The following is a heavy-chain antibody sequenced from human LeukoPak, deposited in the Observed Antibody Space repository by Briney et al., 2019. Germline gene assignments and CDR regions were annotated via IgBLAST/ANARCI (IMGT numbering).Heavy chain of an antibody. CDR3: ATDQSIAGPTTADY. D-gene: IGHD1-26*01. CDR1: GFTFSSSA. CDR2: INTDGSNT. Sequence: GGSLRLSCAASGFTFSSSAMSWVRLAPGKGLVWVSRINTDGSNTIYADSVKGRFTISRDNAKNTLYLQMNSLRAEDTAVYYCATDQSIAGPTTADYWGQGTLVTVSS. V-gene: IGHV3-74*01. J-gene: IGHJ4*02.